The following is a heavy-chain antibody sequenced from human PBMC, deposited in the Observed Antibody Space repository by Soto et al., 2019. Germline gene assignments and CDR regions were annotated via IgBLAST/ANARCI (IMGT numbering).Heavy chain of an antibody. J-gene: IGHJ6*02. CDR1: GFTFSSYA. CDR2: ISYDGSNK. D-gene: IGHD1-26*01. V-gene: IGHV3-30-3*01. CDR3: ARGGSYPVPRYYYGMDV. Sequence: QVQLVESGGGVVQPGRSLRLSCAASGFTFSSYAMHWVRQAPGKGLEWVAVISYDGSNKYYADSVKGRFTISRDNSKNTLYLQMNSLRAEDTAVYYCARGGSYPVPRYYYGMDVWGQGTTVTVSS.